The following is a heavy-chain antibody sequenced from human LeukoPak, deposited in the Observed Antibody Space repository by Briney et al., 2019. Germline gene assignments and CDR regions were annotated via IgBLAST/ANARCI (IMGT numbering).Heavy chain of an antibody. J-gene: IGHJ6*03. CDR1: GFPFSNYW. CDR2: IKQDGGEK. Sequence: PGGSLRLSCAASGFPFSNYWMSWVRQAPGKGLEWVANIKQDGGEKYYVDSVKGRFTTSRDNGKNSLYLQMNSLRAEDTAVYYCARAEGDYYYYFYMDVWGQGTLVTVSS. CDR3: ARAEGDYYYYFYMDV. V-gene: IGHV3-7*01.